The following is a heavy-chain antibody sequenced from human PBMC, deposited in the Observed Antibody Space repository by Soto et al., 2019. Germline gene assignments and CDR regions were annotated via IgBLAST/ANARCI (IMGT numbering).Heavy chain of an antibody. Sequence: EVPLLESGGGLVQPGGSLRLSCAASGFTFSSYAMSWVRQSPGKGLEWVSAITGSGGSTYYADSVKGRFTISRDNSMNTLSLQMNSLRAEDTAVYYCASAAREYYYYGMDVWGQGTTVTVSS. CDR2: ITGSGGST. J-gene: IGHJ6*02. CDR3: ASAAREYYYYGMDV. CDR1: GFTFSSYA. V-gene: IGHV3-23*01.